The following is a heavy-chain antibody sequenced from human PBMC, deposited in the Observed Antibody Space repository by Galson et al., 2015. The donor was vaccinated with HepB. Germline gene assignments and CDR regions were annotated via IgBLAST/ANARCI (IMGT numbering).Heavy chain of an antibody. D-gene: IGHD3-10*01. CDR3: ATGLLLDSFDY. J-gene: IGHJ4*02. CDR1: GYTLTELS. CDR2: FDPEDGET. V-gene: IGHV1-24*01. Sequence: SVKVSCKVSGYTLTELSMHWVRQAPGKGLEWMGGFDPEDGETIYAQKFQGRVTITEDTSTDTAYMELSSLRSEDTAVYYCATGLLLDSFDYWGQGTLVTVSS.